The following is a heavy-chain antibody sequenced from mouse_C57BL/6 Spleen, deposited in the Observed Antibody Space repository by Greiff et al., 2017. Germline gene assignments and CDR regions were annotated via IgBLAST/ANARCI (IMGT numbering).Heavy chain of an antibody. V-gene: IGHV1-69*01. CDR3: ARPHTNAYFDD. Sequence: QVQLQQPGAELVMPGASVKLSCKASGYTFTSYWMPWVKQRPGQGLEWIGDIDPSDIYTNYNQKFKGKSTLTVDKSSSTAYILLSSLTSADSAVDYCARPHTNAYFDDWGKGTTLTVSS. CDR1: GYTFTSYW. CDR2: IDPSDIYT. J-gene: IGHJ2*01. D-gene: IGHD1-3*01.